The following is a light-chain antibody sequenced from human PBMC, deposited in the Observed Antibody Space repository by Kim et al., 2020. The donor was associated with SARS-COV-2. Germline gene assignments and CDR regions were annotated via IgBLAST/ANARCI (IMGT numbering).Light chain of an antibody. J-gene: IGKJ4*01. CDR2: AAS. V-gene: IGKV1-8*01. Sequence: AIRITQSPSSLSASTGDRVTITCRASQGISGYLAWYQQKPGKAPKLLIYAASTLQSGVPSRFSGSGSGTDFTLTISCLQSEDFATYYCQQYYSYGLTFGGGTKVDIK. CDR1: QGISGY. CDR3: QQYYSYGLT.